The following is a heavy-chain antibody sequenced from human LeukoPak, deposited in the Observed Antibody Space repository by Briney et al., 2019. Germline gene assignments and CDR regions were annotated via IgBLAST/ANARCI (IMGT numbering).Heavy chain of an antibody. CDR2: ISAYNGNT. D-gene: IGHD6-19*01. J-gene: IGHJ4*02. CDR1: GYTFTSYG. V-gene: IGHV1-18*01. CDR3: ARDPDMKSSGYYSDY. Sequence: ASVKVSCKASGYTFTSYGISWVRQAPGQGLEWMGWISAYNGNTNYAQMLHARFTMTTETSTSTAYMELTTLRSDDTAVYYCARDPDMKSSGYYSDYWGQGTLVTVSS.